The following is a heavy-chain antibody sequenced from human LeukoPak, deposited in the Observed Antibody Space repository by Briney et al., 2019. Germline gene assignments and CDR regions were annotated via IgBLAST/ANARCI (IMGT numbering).Heavy chain of an antibody. CDR3: ASPRRRAYGSGSYYLTDY. Sequence: PSETLSLTCTVSGGSISSTSYYWGWIRQPPGKGLEWIGSFYYSGSTYYNPSLKSRVTISVDTSKNQFSLKLSSVTAADTAVYYCASPRRRAYGSGSYYLTDYWGQGTLVTVSS. CDR2: FYYSGST. D-gene: IGHD3-10*01. J-gene: IGHJ4*02. V-gene: IGHV4-39*07. CDR1: GGSISSTSYY.